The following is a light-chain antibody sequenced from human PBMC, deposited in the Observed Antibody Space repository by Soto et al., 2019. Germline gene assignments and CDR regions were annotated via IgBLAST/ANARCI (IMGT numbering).Light chain of an antibody. Sequence: QSALTQPRSVSGSPGQSVTISCTGTSSDVGGYNYVSWYQQHPGKAPKLMIYDLSKRPSGVPDRFSGSKSGNTASLTISGLQAEDEADYYCCSYAGSYTWVLGGGTKLTVL. J-gene: IGLJ3*02. CDR3: CSYAGSYTWV. CDR1: SSDVGGYNY. CDR2: DLS. V-gene: IGLV2-11*01.